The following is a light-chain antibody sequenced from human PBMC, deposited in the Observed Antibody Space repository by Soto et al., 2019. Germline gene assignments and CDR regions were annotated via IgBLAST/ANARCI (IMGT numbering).Light chain of an antibody. CDR1: QSVSTN. V-gene: IGKV3D-15*01. CDR2: GAS. CDR3: QQYRNWPPWT. Sequence: IVMTQSPATLSVSPGQRATLSCRASQSVSTNLAWYQQKPGQAPRLLIYGASTRATGIPARFSGSGSGTEFTLTTSGLQSDDFAVYYCQQYRNWPPWTFGQGTRVDFK. J-gene: IGKJ1*01.